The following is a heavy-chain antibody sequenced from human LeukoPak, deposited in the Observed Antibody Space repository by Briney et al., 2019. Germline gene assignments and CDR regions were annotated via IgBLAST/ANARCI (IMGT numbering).Heavy chain of an antibody. CDR3: ARLIGSGGYEVNFDY. CDR1: GYTFTNYW. CDR2: MYPGDSDT. D-gene: IGHD5-12*01. V-gene: IGHV5-51*01. Sequence: HGESLKISCKGSGYTFTNYWIGWVRQMPGKGLEWMGIMYPGDSDTRYSPSFQGQVTISADKSISTAYLQWSSLKASDTAMYYCARLIGSGGYEVNFDYWGQGTLVTVSS. J-gene: IGHJ4*02.